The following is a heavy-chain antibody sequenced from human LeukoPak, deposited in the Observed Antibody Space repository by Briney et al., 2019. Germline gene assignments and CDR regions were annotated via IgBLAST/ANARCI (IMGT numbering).Heavy chain of an antibody. J-gene: IGHJ6*03. CDR1: GGSISSSSYY. V-gene: IGHV4-39*01. Sequence: SETLSLTCTVSGGSISSSSYYWGWIRQPPGKGLEWIGSIYYSGRTYYNPSLKSRVTISVDTSKNQFSLKLSSVTAADTAVYYCARHPVYGSGLPGAYYYYYYMDVWGKGTTVTVSS. D-gene: IGHD3-10*01. CDR3: ARHPVYGSGLPGAYYYYYYMDV. CDR2: IYYSGRT.